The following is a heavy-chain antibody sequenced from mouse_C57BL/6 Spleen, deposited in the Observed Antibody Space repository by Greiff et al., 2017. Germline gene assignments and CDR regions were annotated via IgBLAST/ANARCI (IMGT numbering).Heavy chain of an antibody. V-gene: IGHV1-18*01. J-gene: IGHJ3*01. CDR3: ANLDYDYGKAWFAY. Sequence: VQLKQSGPELVKPGASVKIPCKASGYTFTDYNMDWVKQSHGKSLEWIGDINPNNGGTIYNQKFKGKATLTVDKSSSTAYMELRSLTSEDAAVYSCANLDYDYGKAWFAYWGQGTLVTVSA. D-gene: IGHD2-4*01. CDR2: INPNNGGT. CDR1: GYTFTDYN.